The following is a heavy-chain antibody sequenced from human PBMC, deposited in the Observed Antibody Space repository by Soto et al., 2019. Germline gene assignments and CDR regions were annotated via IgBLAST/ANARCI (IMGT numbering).Heavy chain of an antibody. V-gene: IGHV5-51*01. CDR3: ATRPEYYDFWSGYYGA. D-gene: IGHD3-3*01. Sequence: GESLKISCKGSGYSFSTSWIGWVRQMSGKGLEWMGTIYPSDSDTRYSPTFQGQVIISADKSTSTAYLQWRSLKASDTAMYYCATRPEYYDFWSGYYGAWGQGTLVTVSS. CDR1: GYSFSTSW. J-gene: IGHJ5*02. CDR2: IYPSDSDT.